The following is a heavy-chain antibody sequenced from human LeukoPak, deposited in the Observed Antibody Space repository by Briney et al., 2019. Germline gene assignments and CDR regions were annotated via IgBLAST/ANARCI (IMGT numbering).Heavy chain of an antibody. D-gene: IGHD3-10*01. CDR2: IIPIFGTA. V-gene: IGHV1-69*06. CDR3: ARGGYYGSGSYYNPYFDY. J-gene: IGHJ4*02. CDR1: GGTFSSYA. Sequence: GASVKVSCKASGGTFSSYAISWVRQAPGQGLEWMGGIIPIFGTANYAQKFQGRVTITADKSTSTAYMELSSLRSEDTAVYYCARGGYYGSGSYYNPYFDYWGQGTLVTVSS.